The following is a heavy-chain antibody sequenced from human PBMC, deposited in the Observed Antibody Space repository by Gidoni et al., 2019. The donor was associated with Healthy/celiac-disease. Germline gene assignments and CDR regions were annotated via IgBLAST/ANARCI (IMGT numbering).Heavy chain of an antibody. CDR3: ASHAYYYDSSGYYGEYFQH. V-gene: IGHV4-61*02. J-gene: IGHJ1*01. Sequence: QVQLQESGPGLVKPSQTLSLTCTVSGGSISSGSYYWSWIRQPAGKGLEWIGRIYTSGSTNYNPSLKSRVTISVDTSKNQFSLKLSSVTAADTAVYYCASHAYYYDSSGYYGEYFQHWGQGTLVTVSS. CDR1: GGSISSGSYY. D-gene: IGHD3-22*01. CDR2: IYTSGST.